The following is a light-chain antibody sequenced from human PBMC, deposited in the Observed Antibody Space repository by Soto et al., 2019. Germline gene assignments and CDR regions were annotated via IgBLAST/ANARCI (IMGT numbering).Light chain of an antibody. Sequence: EIVMTQSPATLSVSPGERVTLSCRASQSVVRDLAWYQQKPGQAPGLLIYGASTRATGVPARFSGSGSGTEFTLTISSLQSEDFAVYYCQQYGTIPFTFGPGTKVDI. CDR1: QSVVRD. V-gene: IGKV3-15*01. CDR3: QQYGTIPFT. CDR2: GAS. J-gene: IGKJ3*01.